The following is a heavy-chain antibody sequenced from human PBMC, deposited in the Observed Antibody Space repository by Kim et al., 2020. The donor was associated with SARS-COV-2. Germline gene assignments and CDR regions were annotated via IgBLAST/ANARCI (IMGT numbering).Heavy chain of an antibody. J-gene: IGHJ4*02. D-gene: IGHD3-22*01. V-gene: IGHV5-10-1*01. CDR3: ARHYYDSSGYNFDY. Sequence: SPSFQGHVTISADKSISTAYLQWSSLKASDTAMYYCARHYYDSSGYNFDYWGQGTLVTVSS.